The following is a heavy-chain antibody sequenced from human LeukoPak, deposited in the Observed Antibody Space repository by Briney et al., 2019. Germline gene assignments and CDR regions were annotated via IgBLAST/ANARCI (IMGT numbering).Heavy chain of an antibody. Sequence: GGSLRLSCAASGFTFSSYGMHWVRQAPGKGLEWVAVISYDGSNKYYADSVKGRFTISRDNSKNTLYLQMNSLRAEDTAVYYCAKDSSGYPHSYFDYWGQGTLVTVSS. D-gene: IGHD3-22*01. J-gene: IGHJ4*02. CDR3: AKDSSGYPHSYFDY. CDR2: ISYDGSNK. CDR1: GFTFSSYG. V-gene: IGHV3-30*18.